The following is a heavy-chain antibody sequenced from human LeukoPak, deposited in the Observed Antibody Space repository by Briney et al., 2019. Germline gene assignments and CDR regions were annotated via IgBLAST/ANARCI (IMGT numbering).Heavy chain of an antibody. J-gene: IGHJ6*02. CDR2: INTDASNT. CDR3: ARDLGPRNGNTRDYYYGMDV. Sequence: GGSLRLSCAASGFTFSRFWMHWVRQAPGKGLVWVSRINTDASNTIYADSVKGRFTISRDNAKNTLFLQMNSLTAEDTAVYYCARDLGPRNGNTRDYYYGMDVWGQGTTVTVSS. CDR1: GFTFSRFW. D-gene: IGHD1-7*01. V-gene: IGHV3-74*01.